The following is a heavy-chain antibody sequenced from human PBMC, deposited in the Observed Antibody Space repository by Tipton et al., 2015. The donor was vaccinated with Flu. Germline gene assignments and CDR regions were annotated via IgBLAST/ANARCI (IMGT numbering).Heavy chain of an antibody. CDR2: ISLDGSGR. J-gene: IGHJ4*02. CDR3: ARGGGSSGHAGYFDT. V-gene: IGHV3-30*01. CDR1: LSYHI. Sequence: LSYHILHWVRQAPGKGLEWVAGISLDGSGRHYGDSVKDRFTISRDNSKNTFYLQLNSLTSEDTAVYYCARGGGSSGHAGYFDTWDQETLVTVSS. D-gene: IGHD5-12*01.